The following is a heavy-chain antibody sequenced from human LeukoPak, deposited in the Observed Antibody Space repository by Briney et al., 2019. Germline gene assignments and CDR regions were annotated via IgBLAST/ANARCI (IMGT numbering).Heavy chain of an antibody. V-gene: IGHV4-59*01. D-gene: IGHD1-26*01. CDR2: IYYSGST. J-gene: IGHJ3*02. CDR1: SGSISSYY. Sequence: PSETLSLTCTVSSGSISSYYWSWIRQPPGQGLEWIGYIYYSGSTNYNPSLKSRVTISVDTSKNQFSLKLSSGTASDTAVYSCAREGGGKSAFEIWGEGTMVTVSS. CDR3: AREGGGKSAFEI.